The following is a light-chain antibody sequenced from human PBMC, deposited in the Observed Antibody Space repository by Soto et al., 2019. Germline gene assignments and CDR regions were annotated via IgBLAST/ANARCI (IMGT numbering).Light chain of an antibody. Sequence: QAVVTQPPSTSGTPGQRVTISCSGGDSNIGSNVVNWYQQLPGTAPKLLIYSNNRRPSGVLDRFSGSKSGTSASLAISGLQSEDEADYYCAAWDDSLNGPVFGGGTKLTVL. V-gene: IGLV1-44*01. J-gene: IGLJ3*02. CDR3: AAWDDSLNGPV. CDR2: SNN. CDR1: DSNIGSNV.